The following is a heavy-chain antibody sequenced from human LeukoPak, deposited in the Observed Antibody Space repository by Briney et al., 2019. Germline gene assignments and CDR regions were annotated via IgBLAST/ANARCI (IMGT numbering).Heavy chain of an antibody. CDR2: ISSSGSTI. Sequence: GGSLRLSCAASGFTFSSYEMNWVRQAPGKGLEWVSYISSSGSTIYYADSVKGRFTISRDNAKNSLYLQMNSLRAEDTAVYYCAREDRYDILTGYYMDVWGKGTTVTISS. CDR1: GFTFSSYE. CDR3: AREDRYDILTGYYMDV. D-gene: IGHD3-9*01. V-gene: IGHV3-48*03. J-gene: IGHJ6*03.